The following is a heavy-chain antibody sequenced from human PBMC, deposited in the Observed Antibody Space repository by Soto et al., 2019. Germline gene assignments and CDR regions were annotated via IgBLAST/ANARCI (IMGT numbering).Heavy chain of an antibody. CDR2: IYHSGST. V-gene: IGHV4-4*02. CDR1: GDSISNTNW. CDR3: VKRSLRRLRFVETH. Sequence: QVQLQESGPGLVRPSGTLSLTCTVSGDSISNTNWWSWVRQPPGKGLEWIGEIYHSGSTNYNPSLKSRVSISVDKSKNQFSLNLTSVTAADTAVYFCVKRSLRRLRFVETHWGQGTLVTVSS. J-gene: IGHJ4*02. D-gene: IGHD3-3*01.